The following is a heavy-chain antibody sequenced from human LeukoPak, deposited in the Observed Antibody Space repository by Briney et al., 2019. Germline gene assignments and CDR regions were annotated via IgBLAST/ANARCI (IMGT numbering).Heavy chain of an antibody. D-gene: IGHD2-2*01. CDR3: ARAPRHTNSWYYFDY. J-gene: IGHJ4*02. CDR2: IYYSRDT. CDR1: GGSISSGDYY. V-gene: IGHV4-31*02. Sequence: SQTLSLTCTVSGGSISSGDYYWSWIRQHPGKGLEWIGYIYYSRDTYYNPSLKSRVTISMDTSGNQFSLKLSSVTAADTAVYYCARAPRHTNSWYYFDYWGQGTLVSVSS.